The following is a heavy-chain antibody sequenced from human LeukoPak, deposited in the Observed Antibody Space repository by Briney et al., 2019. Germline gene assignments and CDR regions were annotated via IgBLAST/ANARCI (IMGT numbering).Heavy chain of an antibody. D-gene: IGHD5-12*01. CDR1: GFIFSNYY. V-gene: IGHV3-11*04. CDR3: ARMYSSGYYGDYFDY. J-gene: IGHJ4*02. CDR2: ISADAATV. Sequence: GGSLRLSCTASGFIFSNYYMLWVPRPPGGGREWISYISADAATVKYADSVEGRFTVSRDNTQNSIYLEMSSLRVDDTAVYYCARMYSSGYYGDYFDYWGQGNLVSFSS.